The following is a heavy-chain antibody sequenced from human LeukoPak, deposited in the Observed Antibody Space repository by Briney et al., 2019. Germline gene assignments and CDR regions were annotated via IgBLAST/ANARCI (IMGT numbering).Heavy chain of an antibody. CDR3: AKGLHEYCFDY. J-gene: IGHJ4*02. CDR1: GFTFDDYA. Sequence: SGGSLRLSCAASGFTFDDYAMHWVRQAPGKGLEWVSGISWNSGSIGYADSVKGRFTISRDNAKNSLYLQMSSLRAEDTALYYCAKGLHEYCFDYWGQGTLVTVSS. D-gene: IGHD4-11*01. CDR2: ISWNSGSI. V-gene: IGHV3-9*01.